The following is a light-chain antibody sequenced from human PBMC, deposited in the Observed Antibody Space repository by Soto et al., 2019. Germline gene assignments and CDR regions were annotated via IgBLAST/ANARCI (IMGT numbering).Light chain of an antibody. CDR1: SGSIARNY. V-gene: IGLV6-57*04. J-gene: IGLJ2*01. CDR3: QSYDSNNPVV. Sequence: NFMLTQLHSVSESPGKTVTISCTRSSGSIARNYVQWYQQRPGSAPTTLIYEDNQRPSGVPDRFSGSIDSSSNSASLTISGLKTEDEADYYCQSYDSNNPVVFGGGTKLTVL. CDR2: EDN.